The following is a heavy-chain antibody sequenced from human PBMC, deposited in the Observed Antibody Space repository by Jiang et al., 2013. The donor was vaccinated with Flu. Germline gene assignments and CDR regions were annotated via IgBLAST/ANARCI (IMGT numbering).Heavy chain of an antibody. J-gene: IGHJ4*02. V-gene: IGHV4-34*01. CDR1: GGSFSGYY. CDR2: INHSGST. D-gene: IGHD3-10*01. Sequence: LLKPSETLSLTCAVYGGSFSGYYWSWIRQPPGKGLEWIGEINHSGSTNYNPSLKSRVTISVDTSKNQFSLKLSSVTAADTAVYYCAGGVGDPGSAGYWGQGTLVTVSS. CDR3: AGGVGDPGSAGY.